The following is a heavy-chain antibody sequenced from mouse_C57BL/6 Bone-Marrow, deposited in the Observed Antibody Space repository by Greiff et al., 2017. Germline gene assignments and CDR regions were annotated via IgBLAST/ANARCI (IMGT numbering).Heavy chain of an antibody. CDR2: IHPNSGST. V-gene: IGHV1-64*01. J-gene: IGHJ4*01. CDR3: ARQLRLHYYAMDY. CDR1: GYTFTSYW. Sequence: VQLQQPGAELVKPGASVKLSCKASGYTFTSYWMHWVKQRPGQGLEWIGMIHPNSGSTNYNEKFKRKATLTVDKSSSTAYMQLSSLTSEDSAVYYCARQLRLHYYAMDYWGQGTSVTVSS. D-gene: IGHD3-2*02.